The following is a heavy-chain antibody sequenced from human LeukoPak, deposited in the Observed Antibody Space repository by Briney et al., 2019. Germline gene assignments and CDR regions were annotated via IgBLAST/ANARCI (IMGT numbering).Heavy chain of an antibody. CDR1: GYIFTNYW. CDR2: IYPANSDT. J-gene: IGHJ1*01. D-gene: IGHD2-2*01. V-gene: IGHV5-51*01. CDR3: ARPACSSTSCYLYFQY. Sequence: HGESLKISCKASGYIFTNYWIGWVRQIPGKGLEWVAIIYPANSDTRYSPSFQGQVTISADKSISTAYLQWSSLKASDTAMYYCARPACSSTSCYLYFQYWGQGTLVTVSS.